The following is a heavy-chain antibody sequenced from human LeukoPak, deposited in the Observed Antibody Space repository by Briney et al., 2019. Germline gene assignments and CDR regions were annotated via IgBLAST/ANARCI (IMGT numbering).Heavy chain of an antibody. D-gene: IGHD6-13*01. CDR3: ARVRGAAAGTFWFDP. CDR1: GGSFSGYN. V-gene: IGHV4-34*01. Sequence: SETLSLTCAVYGGSFSGYNWSWIRQPPGKGLEWIGEINHSGSTNYNPSLKGRVTISLDTSKNQFSLRLSSVTAADTAVYYCARVRGAAAGTFWFDPWGQGTLVTVSS. J-gene: IGHJ5*02. CDR2: INHSGST.